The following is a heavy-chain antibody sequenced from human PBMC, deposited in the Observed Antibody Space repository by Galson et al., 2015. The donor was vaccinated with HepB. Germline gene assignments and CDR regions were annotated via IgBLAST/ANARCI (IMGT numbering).Heavy chain of an antibody. Sequence: SETLSLTCTVSGGSITSSSYYWGWIRQPPGKGLEWIGSISHSGSTYYNPSLKSRVTISVDTSKNQFSLKLSSVTAADTAVYYSARGNVLMVYAMDYWGQGTLVTVSS. V-gene: IGHV4-39*07. J-gene: IGHJ4*02. CDR2: ISHSGST. D-gene: IGHD2-8*01. CDR3: ARGNVLMVYAMDY. CDR1: GGSITSSSYY.